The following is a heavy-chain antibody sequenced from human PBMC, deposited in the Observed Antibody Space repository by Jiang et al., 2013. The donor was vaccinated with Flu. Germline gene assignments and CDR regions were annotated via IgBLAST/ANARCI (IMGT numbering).Heavy chain of an antibody. CDR2: IYYRGRT. J-gene: IGHJ6*02. V-gene: IGHV4-59*01. CDR3: ARGLMTTVGPRAYYHGMDV. Sequence: TLSLTCTVSGGSLSNYYWSWVRQPPGKGLEWIGYIYYRGRTNYRPSLKSRVTISLDTSKNQFSLKLSSVTAADTAVYYCARGLMTTVGPRAYYHGMDVWGQGTTVTVSS. D-gene: IGHD4-23*01. CDR1: GGSLSNYY.